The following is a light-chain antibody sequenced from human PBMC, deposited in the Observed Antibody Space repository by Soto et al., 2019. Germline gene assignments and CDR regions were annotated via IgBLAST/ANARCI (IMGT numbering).Light chain of an antibody. CDR3: QQRNNWPRT. CDR2: DAS. V-gene: IGKV3-11*01. CDR1: QSVGSD. J-gene: IGKJ2*01. Sequence: EIVLTQSPATLSLSPGERATLSCRASQSVGSDLAWYQQKVGQAPRLLIYDASKRATGFPARFSGSGSGTDFTLSISSLEPEDSAVYYCQQRNNWPRTFGQGTKLEIK.